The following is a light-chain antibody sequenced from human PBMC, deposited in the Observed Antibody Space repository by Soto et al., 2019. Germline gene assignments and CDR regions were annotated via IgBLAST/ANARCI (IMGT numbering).Light chain of an antibody. V-gene: IGKV1-27*01. CDR1: QGISNY. CDR2: AAS. J-gene: IGKJ1*01. Sequence: DIQITQSPSSLSASVGDRVTITCRASQGISNYLAWYQQKPGKVPKLLIYAASTLQSGVLSRFICSGSGPECTRPISSLQSEDVAVDYCQQYNNLTRTFSQGTKVDIK. CDR3: QQYNNLTRT.